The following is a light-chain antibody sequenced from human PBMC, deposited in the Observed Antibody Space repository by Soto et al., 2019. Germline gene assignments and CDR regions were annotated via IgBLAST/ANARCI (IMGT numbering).Light chain of an antibody. J-gene: IGKJ1*01. V-gene: IGKV1-5*03. CDR1: QSISSW. Sequence: DIQMTQSPSTLSASVGDRVTITCRASQSISSWLAWYQQKPGKAPKLLIYKASSLESGVPSRFSGSGSGPEFTLTISSLQPDDFATYYCQQYNSYSPTWTLGQGTKVEIK. CDR3: QQYNSYSPTWT. CDR2: KAS.